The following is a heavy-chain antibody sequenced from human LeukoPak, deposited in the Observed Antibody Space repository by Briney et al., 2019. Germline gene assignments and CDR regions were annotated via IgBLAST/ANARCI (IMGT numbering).Heavy chain of an antibody. CDR3: ARRAGAYSHPYDY. V-gene: IGHV4-39*07. Sequence: SETLSLTCTVSGGSISSSSYYWGWIRQPPGKGLEWIGSIYYSGTAYYNRSLKSRVTISVDTSKNQFSLKLSSVTAADTAVYYCARRAGAYSHPYDYWGQGTLVTVSS. CDR1: GGSISSSSYY. J-gene: IGHJ4*02. CDR2: IYYSGTA. D-gene: IGHD4/OR15-4a*01.